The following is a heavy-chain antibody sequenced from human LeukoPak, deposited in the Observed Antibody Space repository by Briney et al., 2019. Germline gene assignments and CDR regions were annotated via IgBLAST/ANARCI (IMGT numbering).Heavy chain of an antibody. Sequence: GGSLRLSCAASGFNFSSYAMDWVRQGPGKGLEWVSTISGSGANTYYADSVKGRFTISRDNSKNTLYLQMNSLRAEDTAVYYCARHRSEAAFDFWGQGTLVTVSS. D-gene: IGHD3-10*01. CDR3: ARHRSEAAFDF. V-gene: IGHV3-23*01. CDR1: GFNFSSYA. CDR2: ISGSGANT. J-gene: IGHJ4*02.